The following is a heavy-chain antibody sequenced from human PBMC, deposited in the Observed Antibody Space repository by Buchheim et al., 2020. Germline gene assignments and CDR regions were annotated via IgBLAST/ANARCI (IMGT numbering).Heavy chain of an antibody. CDR2: MNPNSGNT. CDR1: GYTFTSYD. Sequence: QVQLVQSGAEVKKPGASVKVSCKASGYTFTSYDINWVRQATGQGLEWMGWMNPNSGNTGYAQKFQGRVTMTRNTSISTAYMELSSLRSEDTAVYYCAGGHPISWDYDFWSGYYSPTYYYYGMDVWGQGTT. D-gene: IGHD3-3*01. J-gene: IGHJ6*02. V-gene: IGHV1-8*01. CDR3: AGGHPISWDYDFWSGYYSPTYYYYGMDV.